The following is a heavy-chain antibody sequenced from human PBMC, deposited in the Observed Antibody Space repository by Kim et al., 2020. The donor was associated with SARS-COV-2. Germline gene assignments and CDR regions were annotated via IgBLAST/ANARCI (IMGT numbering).Heavy chain of an antibody. CDR1: GGSLRGTNW. CDR2: TYFSGTT. J-gene: IGHJ4*02. CDR3: ARAGTSYLVDY. D-gene: IGHD6-6*01. Sequence: SETLSLTCAVSGGSLRGTNWWTWVRQPPGKGLEWIGETYFSGTTKYNPSLKSRATISVDNSNNQFSLNLTSVTAADTAVYYCARAGTSYLVDYWGQG. V-gene: IGHV4-4*02.